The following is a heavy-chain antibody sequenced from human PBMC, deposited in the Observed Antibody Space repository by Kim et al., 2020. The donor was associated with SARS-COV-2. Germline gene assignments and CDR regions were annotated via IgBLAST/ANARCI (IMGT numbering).Heavy chain of an antibody. CDR3: AITLPRLRYFDWLSDY. V-gene: IGHV3-7*01. J-gene: IGHJ4*02. CDR2: IKQDGSEK. Sequence: GGSLRLSCAASGFTFSSYWMSWVRQAPGKGLEWVANIKQDGSEKYYVDSVKGRFTISRDNAKNSLYLQMNSLRAEDTAVYYCAITLPRLRYFDWLSDYWSQGTLVTVSS. D-gene: IGHD3-9*01. CDR1: GFTFSSYW.